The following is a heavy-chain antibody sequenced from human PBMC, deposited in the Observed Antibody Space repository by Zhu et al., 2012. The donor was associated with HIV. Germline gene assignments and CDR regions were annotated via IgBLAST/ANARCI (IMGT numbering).Heavy chain of an antibody. V-gene: IGHV3-30*02. J-gene: IGHJ2*01. CDR3: AKEFNVEWFGESTWYFDV. CDR2: IRSDGSNK. CDR1: GLIRNYG. Sequence: QVQLVESGGGVVQPGGSLRLSCAASGLIRNYGMHWIRQAPGKGLEWVAFIRSDGSNKYYSESVQGRFTISRDNSKNTLNLQMNSLRAEDTAVYYCAKEFNVEWFGESTWYFDVWGRGTLVTVSS. D-gene: IGHD3-10*01.